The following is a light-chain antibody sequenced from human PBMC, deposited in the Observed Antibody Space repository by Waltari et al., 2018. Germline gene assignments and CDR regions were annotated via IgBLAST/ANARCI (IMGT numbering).Light chain of an antibody. CDR3: QQFNDWPRT. Sequence: EVVMTQSPATLSVSPGESATLSCRASRSVGTNVVWYQQRPGRPPRPLIYGASIRATDTPARFRGSGSGTEFSLTISSLQSEDFAVYYCQQFNDWPRTFGQGTRVEI. J-gene: IGKJ1*01. CDR2: GAS. V-gene: IGKV3-15*01. CDR1: RSVGTN.